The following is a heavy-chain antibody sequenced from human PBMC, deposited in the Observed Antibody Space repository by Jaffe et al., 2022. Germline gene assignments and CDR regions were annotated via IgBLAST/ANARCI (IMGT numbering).Heavy chain of an antibody. V-gene: IGHV3-49*04. CDR3: TRGIDKAVAGTWDY. J-gene: IGHJ4*02. D-gene: IGHD6-19*01. Sequence: EVQLVESGGGLVQPGRSLRLSCSASGFTFGDFAMSWVRQAPGKGLEWVGFIRNKAYGGATEYAASVKGRFTISRDDSKSIAYLQMNSLKTEDTAVYYCTRGIDKAVAGTWDYWGRGTLVTVSS. CDR1: GFTFGDFA. CDR2: IRNKAYGGAT.